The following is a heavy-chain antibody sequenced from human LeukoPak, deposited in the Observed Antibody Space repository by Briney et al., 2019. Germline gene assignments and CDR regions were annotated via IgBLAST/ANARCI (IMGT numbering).Heavy chain of an antibody. CDR2: ISHSGNT. CDR1: GGSFSGFY. CDR3: ARVYTGSSWDYYYYMDV. V-gene: IGHV4-34*01. Sequence: SETLSLTCAVFGGSFSGFYYSWIRQPPGKGLEWIGEISHSGNTNHNPSLKSRVTISVDTSKNQFSLRLSSVTAADTALYYCARVYTGSSWDYYYYMDVWGKGTTVTVSS. D-gene: IGHD6-13*01. J-gene: IGHJ6*03.